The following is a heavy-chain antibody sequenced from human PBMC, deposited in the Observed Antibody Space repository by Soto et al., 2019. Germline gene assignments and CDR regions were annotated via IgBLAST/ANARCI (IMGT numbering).Heavy chain of an antibody. V-gene: IGHV4-34*01. Sequence: QVQLQQWGAGLLKPSETLSLTCAVYGGSFSGYYWSWIRQPPGKGLEWIGEINHSGSTNYNPSLKSRVTISVDTSKHQFSLKLSSVTAADTAVYYCARVKAARPRNWFDPWGQGTLVTVSS. CDR2: INHSGST. D-gene: IGHD6-6*01. CDR1: GGSFSGYY. CDR3: ARVKAARPRNWFDP. J-gene: IGHJ5*02.